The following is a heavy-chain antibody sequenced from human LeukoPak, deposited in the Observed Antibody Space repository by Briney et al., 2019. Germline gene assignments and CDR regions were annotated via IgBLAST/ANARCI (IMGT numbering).Heavy chain of an antibody. CDR3: ARRKRVDLSGGDHRDYFDH. CDR2: IYSSGST. D-gene: IGHD2-21*02. Sequence: SETLSLTCSVSGGSTNSYYWSWIRQSGGKGLEWIGRIYSSGSTVYNPSLNSRLTMSIDTSKNQFSLTLKSVTAADRAVYYCARRKRVDLSGGDHRDYFDHWGQGTLVTVSP. J-gene: IGHJ4*02. V-gene: IGHV4-4*07. CDR1: GGSTNSYY.